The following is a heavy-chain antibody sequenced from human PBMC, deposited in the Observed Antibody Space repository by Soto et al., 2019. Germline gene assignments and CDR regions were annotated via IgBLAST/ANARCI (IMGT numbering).Heavy chain of an antibody. CDR2: IYYSGST. V-gene: IGHV4-31*03. CDR1: GGSISSGGYY. CDR3: ARGAVLGYCSSTSCHKNGMDV. J-gene: IGHJ6*02. D-gene: IGHD2-2*02. Sequence: SETLSLTCTVSGGSISSGGYYWSWIRQHPGKGLEWIGYIYYSGSTYYNPSLKSRVTISVDTSKNQFSLKLSSVSAADTAVYYCARGAVLGYCSSTSCHKNGMDVWGQGTTVTVSS.